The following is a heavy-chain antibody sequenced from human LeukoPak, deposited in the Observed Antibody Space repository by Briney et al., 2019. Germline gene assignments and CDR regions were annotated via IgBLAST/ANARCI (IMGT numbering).Heavy chain of an antibody. CDR3: ARGKGSGWSSTRFDP. CDR1: GGSFTSYY. D-gene: IGHD6-19*01. Sequence: SESLSLTCTVYGGSFTSYYWTWIRQSPGKGLEWIGEINHSGSTNYNPSPKSRVTISVDTSKNQISLNLTSVTAADTAIFYCARGKGSGWSSTRFDPWGQGTLVTVS. V-gene: IGHV4-34*01. J-gene: IGHJ5*02. CDR2: INHSGST.